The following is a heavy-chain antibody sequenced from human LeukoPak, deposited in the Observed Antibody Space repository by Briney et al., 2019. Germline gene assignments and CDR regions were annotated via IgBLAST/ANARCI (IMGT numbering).Heavy chain of an antibody. CDR2: ISGSGGST. Sequence: GGSLRLSCAASGFTFSSYAMSWVRQAPGKGLEWVSAISGSGGSTYYADSVKGRFSISRDNSKNSLYLEMNSLRTEDAAMYYCAKESGKLDYWGQGTLVAVSS. V-gene: IGHV3-23*01. CDR3: AKESGKLDY. CDR1: GFTFSSYA. J-gene: IGHJ4*02. D-gene: IGHD2-2*03.